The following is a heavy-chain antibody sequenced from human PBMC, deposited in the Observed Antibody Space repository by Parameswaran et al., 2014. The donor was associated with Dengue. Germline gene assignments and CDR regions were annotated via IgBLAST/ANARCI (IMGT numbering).Heavy chain of an antibody. CDR2: IIPIFGTA. D-gene: IGHD2-2*01. Sequence: VRQAPGQGLEWMGGIIPIFGTANYAQKFQGRVTITADESTSTAYMELSSLRSEDTAVYYCARSQRGYCSSTSCDDAFDIWGQGTMVTVSS. J-gene: IGHJ3*02. V-gene: IGHV1-69*01. CDR3: ARSQRGYCSSTSCDDAFDI.